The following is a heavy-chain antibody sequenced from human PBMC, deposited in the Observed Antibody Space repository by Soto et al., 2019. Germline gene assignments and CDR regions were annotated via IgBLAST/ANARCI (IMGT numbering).Heavy chain of an antibody. CDR3: GTPPGGGGY. CDR1: GFTVSNNY. Sequence: EVQLVESGGGLIQPGGSLRLSCAVSGFTVSNNYMSWVRQAPGKGLEGVSVIYSGGYTAYGDSVKGRFTISRDNSKNPQLLQRKRRGADPPAVFSGGTPPGGGGYWGQGTLVTVSS. CDR2: IYSGGYT. J-gene: IGHJ4*02. V-gene: IGHV3-53*01. D-gene: IGHD3-16*01.